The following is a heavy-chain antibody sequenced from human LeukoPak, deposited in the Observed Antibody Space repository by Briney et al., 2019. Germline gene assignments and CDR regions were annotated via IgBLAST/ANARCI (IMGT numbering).Heavy chain of an antibody. D-gene: IGHD1-1*01. J-gene: IGHJ4*02. V-gene: IGHV3-30*04. CDR1: GFTFSSYA. CDR2: ISYDGSNK. CDR3: ARDSNWNYDY. Sequence: PGGSLRLSCAASGFTFSSYAMHWVRQAPGKGLEWVAVISYDGSNKYYADSVKGRFTISRDNSKNTLYLQMNSLRAEDTAVYYCARDSNWNYDYWGQGTLVTVSS.